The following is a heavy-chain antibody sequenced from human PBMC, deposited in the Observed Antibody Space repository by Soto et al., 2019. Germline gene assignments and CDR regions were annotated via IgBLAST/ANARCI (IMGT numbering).Heavy chain of an antibody. CDR1: GLTFMNYA. J-gene: IGHJ4*02. CDR2: ISGRGRST. Sequence: EVKLLESGGALVQPGGSLRLSCATSGLTFMNYAMSWVRQAPGKGLEWVSEISGRGRSTYYADSVKGRFTISRDNSKNTLYLQMNSLRAEDTAVYYCATKWVDTSGYYPLDYWGQGTLVTISS. V-gene: IGHV3-23*01. D-gene: IGHD3-22*01. CDR3: ATKWVDTSGYYPLDY.